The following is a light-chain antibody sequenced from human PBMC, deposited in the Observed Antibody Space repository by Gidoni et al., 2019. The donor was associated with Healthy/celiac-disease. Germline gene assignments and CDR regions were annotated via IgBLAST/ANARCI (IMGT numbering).Light chain of an antibody. CDR3: QQRSNWPPD. J-gene: IGKJ5*01. V-gene: IGKV3-11*01. Sequence: EIVLTQSPATLSFSPGERATLSCRASKSVSSYLAWYQQKPGQAPRLFIYDASNSATGIPARFSGSGAGTDFTLTISSLEPEDFAVYYCQQRSNWPPDFGQGTRLEIK. CDR2: DAS. CDR1: KSVSSY.